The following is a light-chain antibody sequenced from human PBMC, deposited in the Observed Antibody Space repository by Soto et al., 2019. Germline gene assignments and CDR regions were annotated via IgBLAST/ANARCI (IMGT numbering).Light chain of an antibody. CDR2: KAS. J-gene: IGKJ1*01. V-gene: IGKV1-5*03. CDR3: QQYYSYWT. Sequence: DIHMTQSPSTLSASVGDRVTITCRASQSISSWLAWYQQKPGKAPKLLIYKASSLESGVPSRFSGSGSGTDFTLTISSLQPDDFATYYCQQYYSYWTFGQGTKAEI. CDR1: QSISSW.